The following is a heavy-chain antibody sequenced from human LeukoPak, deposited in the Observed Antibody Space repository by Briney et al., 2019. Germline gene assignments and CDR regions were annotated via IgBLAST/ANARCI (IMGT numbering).Heavy chain of an antibody. D-gene: IGHD3-22*01. V-gene: IGHV3-7*04. J-gene: IGHJ4*02. CDR2: IKQDGSEK. CDR3: ARGPYYYDSSGYYVDY. Sequence: GGSLRLSCAASGFTFSSYAMHWVRQAPGKGLEWVANIKQDGSEKYYVDSVKGRFTISRDNAKNSLYLQMNSLRAEDTAVYYCARGPYYYDSSGYYVDYWGQGTLVTVSS. CDR1: GFTFSSYA.